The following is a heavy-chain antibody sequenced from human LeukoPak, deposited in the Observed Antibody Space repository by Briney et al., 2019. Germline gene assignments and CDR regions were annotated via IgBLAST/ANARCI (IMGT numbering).Heavy chain of an antibody. Sequence: GGSLRLSCAASGFTVSTNYMSWVRQAPGKGLEWVALTRHDGDNKQYADSVKGRFTISRDNYKNTLYLQINSLKIDDTAVYYCAREGLDAFDIWGQGTMVTVSS. V-gene: IGHV3-30*02. CDR3: AREGLDAFDI. J-gene: IGHJ3*02. CDR2: TRHDGDNK. CDR1: GFTVSTNY.